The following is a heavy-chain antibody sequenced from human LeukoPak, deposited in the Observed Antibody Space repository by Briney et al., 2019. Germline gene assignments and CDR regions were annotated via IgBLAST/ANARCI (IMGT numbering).Heavy chain of an antibody. D-gene: IGHD6-13*01. J-gene: IGHJ4*02. Sequence: GSVKVSCKASGYTFTSYDINWVRQATGQGLEWMGWMNPNSGNTGYAQKFQGRVTITRNTSISTAYMELSSLRSEDTAVYYCATERYSSSWRVLDYWGQGTLVTVSS. CDR2: MNPNSGNT. CDR3: ATERYSSSWRVLDY. CDR1: GYTFTSYD. V-gene: IGHV1-8*03.